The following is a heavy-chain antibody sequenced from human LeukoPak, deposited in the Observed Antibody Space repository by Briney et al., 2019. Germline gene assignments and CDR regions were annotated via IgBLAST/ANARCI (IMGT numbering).Heavy chain of an antibody. V-gene: IGHV4-59*08. CDR1: GGSISSYY. CDR2: IYYSGST. CDR3: ARHPDVPRGIISDSEFDT. D-gene: IGHD3-10*01. Sequence: SETLSLTCAVSGGSISSYYWSWIRQPPGKGLEWIGYIYYSGSTNYNPSLKSRVTISVDTSKNQFSLKLSSVTAADTAVYYCARHPDVPRGIISDSEFDTWGQGILVIVSS. J-gene: IGHJ5*02.